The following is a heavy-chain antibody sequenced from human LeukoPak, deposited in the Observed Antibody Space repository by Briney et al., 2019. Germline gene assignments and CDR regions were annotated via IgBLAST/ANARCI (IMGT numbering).Heavy chain of an antibody. J-gene: IGHJ6*03. Sequence: SETLSLTCTVSGGSISSYYWSWIRQPPGKGLGWIGYIYYSGSTNYNPSLKSRVTISVDTSKNQFSLKLSSVTAADTAVYYCARGTTLNYYYYMDVWGKGTTVTVSS. V-gene: IGHV4-59*01. CDR3: ARGTTLNYYYYMDV. CDR1: GGSISSYY. D-gene: IGHD4-17*01. CDR2: IYYSGST.